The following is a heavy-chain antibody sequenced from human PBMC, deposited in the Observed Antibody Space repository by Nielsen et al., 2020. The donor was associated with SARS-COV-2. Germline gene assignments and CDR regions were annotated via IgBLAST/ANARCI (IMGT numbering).Heavy chain of an antibody. D-gene: IGHD3-10*01. Sequence: GGSLRLSCVASGFSFSETWMSWVRQVPGKGLEWVADIKPDGSEQQYVDSVKGRFTISRDNAKSSMSLQMNSLRVEDTAIYYCARGINSGLLWFGELFLTPIDYWGQGTLVTVSS. CDR1: GFSFSETW. CDR2: IKPDGSEQ. V-gene: IGHV3-7*01. J-gene: IGHJ4*02. CDR3: ARGINSGLLWFGELFLTPIDY.